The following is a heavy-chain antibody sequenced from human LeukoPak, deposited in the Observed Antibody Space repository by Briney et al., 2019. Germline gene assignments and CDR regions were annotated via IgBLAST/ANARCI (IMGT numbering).Heavy chain of an antibody. Sequence: GGSLRLSCAASGIIFSNYWMHWVRQAPEKGLVWVSRINRDGSSTSYADSVKGRFTISRDNSKNTLYLQMNSLRAEDTAVYYCAKLLSNSGRFLYWGQGTLVTVSS. CDR2: INRDGSST. V-gene: IGHV3-74*01. CDR3: AKLLSNSGRFLY. CDR1: GIIFSNYW. J-gene: IGHJ4*02. D-gene: IGHD4-23*01.